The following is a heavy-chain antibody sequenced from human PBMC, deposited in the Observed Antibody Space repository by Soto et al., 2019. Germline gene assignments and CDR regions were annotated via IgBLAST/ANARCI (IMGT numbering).Heavy chain of an antibody. CDR1: IDTSEFSFTPYT. CDR2: ITTSGNFI. J-gene: IGHJ4*02. V-gene: IGHV3-21*01. Sequence: EVQLLESGGGLVKPGGSLRLTCAASIDTSEFSFTPYTMNWVRQAPGKGLEWISSITTSGNFIYYADSVKGRFTISRDNAKPSLYLQMNCLRAEDTGVDYCARYVLKVRWGPGTLVTVSS. CDR3: ARYVLKVR. D-gene: IGHD3-16*01.